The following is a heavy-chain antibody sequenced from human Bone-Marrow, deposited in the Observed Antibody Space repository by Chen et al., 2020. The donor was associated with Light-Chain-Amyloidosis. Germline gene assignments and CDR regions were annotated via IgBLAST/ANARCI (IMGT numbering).Heavy chain of an antibody. Sequence: QVQLQESGPGLVKPSETLSLTCTVSGGSISSYYWSWIRQPAGKGLEWNGRFYTSGHTNYNPSLKSRVTMSVDTSKNQFSLKLSSVTAADPAVYYCARSSSSWYEEYYYYYYYMDVWGKGTTVTVSS. CDR1: GGSISSYY. J-gene: IGHJ6*03. CDR2: FYTSGHT. CDR3: ARSSSSWYEEYYYYYYYMDV. V-gene: IGHV4-4*07. D-gene: IGHD6-13*01.